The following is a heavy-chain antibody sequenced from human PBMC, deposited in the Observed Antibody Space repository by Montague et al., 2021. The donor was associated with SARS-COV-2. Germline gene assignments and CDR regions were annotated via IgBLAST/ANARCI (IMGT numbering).Heavy chain of an antibody. J-gene: IGHJ6*02. Sequence: SLRLSCAASGFTFSSYSMNWVSQAPGKGLEWVSSISSSSSYIYYADSVKGRFTISRDNAKNSLCLQMNSLRAEDTAVYYCARDSPDYVWGSYGMDVWGQGTTVTVSS. D-gene: IGHD3-16*01. CDR1: GFTFSSYS. CDR2: ISSSSSYI. V-gene: IGHV3-21*01. CDR3: ARDSPDYVWGSYGMDV.